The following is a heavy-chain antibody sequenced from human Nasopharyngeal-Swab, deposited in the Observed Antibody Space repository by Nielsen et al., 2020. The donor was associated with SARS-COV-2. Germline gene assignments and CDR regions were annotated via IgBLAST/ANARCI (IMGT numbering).Heavy chain of an antibody. J-gene: IGHJ6*02. CDR2: IWYDGSNK. D-gene: IGHD4-17*01. CDR1: GFTFSSYG. V-gene: IGHV3-33*01. CDR3: ARSYYGAYYYGMDV. Sequence: GESLKISCAASGFTFSSYGMHWVRQAPGKGLEWVAVIWYDGSNKYYADSVKGRFTISRDNPKNTLYLQMNSLRAEDTAVYYCARSYYGAYYYGMDVWGQGTTVTVSS.